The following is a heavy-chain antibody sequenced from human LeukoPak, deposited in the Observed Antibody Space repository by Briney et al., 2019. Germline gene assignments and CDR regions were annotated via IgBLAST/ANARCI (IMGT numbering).Heavy chain of an antibody. J-gene: IGHJ3*02. Sequence: PSETLSLTCTVSGGSISSYYWSWIRQPPGKRLEWIGYIYYSGSTNYNPSLKSRVTISVDTSKNQFSLKLSSVTAADTAVYYCASDPNPSGWYSGAFDSWGQGTMVTVSS. V-gene: IGHV4-59*01. D-gene: IGHD6-19*01. CDR1: GGSISSYY. CDR3: ASDPNPSGWYSGAFDS. CDR2: IYYSGST.